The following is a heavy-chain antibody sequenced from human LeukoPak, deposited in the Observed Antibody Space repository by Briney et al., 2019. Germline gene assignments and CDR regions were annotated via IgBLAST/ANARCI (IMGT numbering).Heavy chain of an antibody. CDR2: ISYDGSNK. J-gene: IGHJ4*02. CDR3: AKDYTGTQDY. V-gene: IGHV3-30*18. Sequence: GRSLRLSCAASGFTFCSYGMHWVRQAPGKGLEWVAVISYDGSNKYYADSVKGRFTISRDNSKNTLYLQMNSLRAEDTAVYYCAKDYTGTQDYWGQGTLVTVSS. CDR1: GFTFCSYG.